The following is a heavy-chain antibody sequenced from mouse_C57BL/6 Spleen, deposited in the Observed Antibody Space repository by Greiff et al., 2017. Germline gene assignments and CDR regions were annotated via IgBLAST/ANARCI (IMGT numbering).Heavy chain of an antibody. CDR1: GFTFSSYG. J-gene: IGHJ4*01. CDR2: ISSGGSYT. V-gene: IGHV5-6*01. D-gene: IGHD2-5*01. Sequence: EVQRVESGGDLVKPGGSLKLSCAASGFTFSSYGMSWVRQTPDKRLEWVATISSGGSYTYYPDSVKGRFTISRDNAKNTLYLQMSSLKSEYTAMYYCASRNYSNYDAMDYWGQGTSVTVSS. CDR3: ASRNYSNYDAMDY.